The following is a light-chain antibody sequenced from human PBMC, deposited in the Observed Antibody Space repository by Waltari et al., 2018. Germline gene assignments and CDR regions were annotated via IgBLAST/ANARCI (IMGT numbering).Light chain of an antibody. V-gene: IGKV3-20*01. Sequence: EIVLTKSPGTLSLSPGERATLSCRASKSVRGSLAWYQQKAVQAPRLLIYGASSRATGIPDRFSGSGSGTDFSLTISRLEPEDFAVYYCQHYVRLPATFGQGTKVEI. CDR2: GAS. CDR3: QHYVRLPAT. CDR1: KSVRGS. J-gene: IGKJ1*01.